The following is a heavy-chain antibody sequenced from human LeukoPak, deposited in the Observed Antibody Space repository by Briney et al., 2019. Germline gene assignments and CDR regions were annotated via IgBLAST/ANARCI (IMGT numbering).Heavy chain of an antibody. CDR2: IHSGGNT. J-gene: IGHJ4*02. V-gene: IGHV3-53*01. CDR1: GFTVSSSY. CDR3: ARDVGYYYDGSGIY. Sequence: GGSLRLSCAASGFTVSSSYMSWVRQSPGKGLEWVSVIHSGGNTYYADSVKGRFTISRDNFKNTLYLQMDSLRAEDTAIYYCARDVGYYYDGSGIYWGQGTLVTVSS. D-gene: IGHD3-22*01.